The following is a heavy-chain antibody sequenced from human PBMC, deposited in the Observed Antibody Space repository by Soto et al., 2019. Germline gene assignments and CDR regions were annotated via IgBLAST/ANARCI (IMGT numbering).Heavy chain of an antibody. D-gene: IGHD6-13*01. J-gene: IGHJ6*02. Sequence: GGSLRLSCAASGFTFSSFGMHWVRQAPGKGLEWVAVIWYDGSTKYYADSVKGRFTISRDNSKNTLYLQMNSLRAEDTAVYYCARVLGSSQENYYYYGMDVWGQGTTVTVSS. V-gene: IGHV3-33*01. CDR1: GFTFSSFG. CDR3: ARVLGSSQENYYYYGMDV. CDR2: IWYDGSTK.